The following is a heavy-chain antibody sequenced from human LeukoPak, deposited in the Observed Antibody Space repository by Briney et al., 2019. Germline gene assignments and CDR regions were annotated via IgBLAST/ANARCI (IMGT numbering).Heavy chain of an antibody. Sequence: SGGSLRLSCAASGFSFRGYAISWVRQAPGKGLEWVANIKQDGSEKYYVDSVKGRFTISRDNAKNSLYLQMNSLRAEDTAVYYCARDDVYPNPWGQGTLVTVSS. V-gene: IGHV3-7*04. CDR2: IKQDGSEK. D-gene: IGHD2-2*02. J-gene: IGHJ5*02. CDR1: GFSFRGYA. CDR3: ARDDVYPNP.